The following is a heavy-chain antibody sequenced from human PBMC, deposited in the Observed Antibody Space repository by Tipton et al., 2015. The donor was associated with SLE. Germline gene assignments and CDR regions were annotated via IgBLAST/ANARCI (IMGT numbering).Heavy chain of an antibody. V-gene: IGHV4-59*11. CDR1: GASISSHY. Sequence: TLSLTCTVSGASISSHYWNWXRQPPGKGLEWIGNIYNNGNTNYNPSLKSRVTISVDASRNQFFLKLSSVTAADTALYYCARAKRSSTTWGYWFDPWGQGTLATVSS. D-gene: IGHD2-2*01. CDR2: IYNNGNT. J-gene: IGHJ5*02. CDR3: ARAKRSSTTWGYWFDP.